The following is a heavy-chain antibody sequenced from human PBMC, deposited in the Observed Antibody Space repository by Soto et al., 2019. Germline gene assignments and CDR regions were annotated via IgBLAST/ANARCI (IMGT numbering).Heavy chain of an antibody. Sequence: QVQLVQSGAEVKKPGSSVKVSCKASGGTFSSYTISWVRQAPGQGLEWMGRIIPILGIANYAQKFQGRVTITADKSTSTADMELSSLRSEDTAVYYCARVYCSGGSCNFGMDVWGKGTTVTVSS. D-gene: IGHD2-15*01. CDR1: GGTFSSYT. J-gene: IGHJ6*03. V-gene: IGHV1-69*02. CDR2: IIPILGIA. CDR3: ARVYCSGGSCNFGMDV.